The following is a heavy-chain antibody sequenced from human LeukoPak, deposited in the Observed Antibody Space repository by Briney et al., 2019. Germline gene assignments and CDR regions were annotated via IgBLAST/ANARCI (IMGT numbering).Heavy chain of an antibody. CDR1: GYTFTSYY. J-gene: IGHJ4*02. D-gene: IGHD2-8*01. CDR3: ARASTNGVCYTY. CDR2: INPSGGST. Sequence: ASVKVSCKASGYTFTSYYMHWVRQAPGQGLEWMGIINPSGGSTSYAQKFQGRVTMTRDMSTSTVYMELSSLRSEDTAVYYCARASTNGVCYTYWGQGTLVTVSS. V-gene: IGHV1-46*01.